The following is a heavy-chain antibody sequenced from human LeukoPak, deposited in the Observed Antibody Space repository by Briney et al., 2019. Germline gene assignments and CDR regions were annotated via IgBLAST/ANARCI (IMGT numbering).Heavy chain of an antibody. J-gene: IGHJ4*02. CDR3: TTSDYGDYVLYGY. CDR1: GFTFSNAW. V-gene: IGHV3-15*01. Sequence: KPGGSLRLSCAASGFTFSNAWMSWVRQAPGKGLEWVGRIKSKTDGGTTDYAAPVKGRFTISRDDSKNTLYLQMNSLKTEDTAVYYCTTSDYGDYVLYGYWGQGTLVTVSS. D-gene: IGHD4-17*01. CDR2: IKSKTDGGTT.